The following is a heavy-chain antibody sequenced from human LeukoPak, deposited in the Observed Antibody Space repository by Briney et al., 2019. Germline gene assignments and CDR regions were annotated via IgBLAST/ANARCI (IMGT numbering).Heavy chain of an antibody. CDR1: GGTFSSYA. CDR2: IIPIFGTA. V-gene: IGHV1-69*06. CDR3: AKEELSNWNYYYHYYYMDV. Sequence: SVKVSCKASGGTFSSYAISWVRQAPGQGLEWMGGIIPIFGTANYAQKFQGRVTITADKSTSTAYMELSSLRSEDTAVYYCAKEELSNWNYYYHYYYMDVWGKGTTVTVSS. J-gene: IGHJ6*03. D-gene: IGHD1-7*01.